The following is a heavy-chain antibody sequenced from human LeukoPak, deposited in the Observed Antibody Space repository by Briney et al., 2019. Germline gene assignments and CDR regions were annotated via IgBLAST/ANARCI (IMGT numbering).Heavy chain of an antibody. CDR1: GFTFSSYS. CDR3: ARRLRYCSGGSCPAYYFDY. Sequence: PGGSLRLSCAASGFTFSSYSMNWVRQAPGQGLEWASSISSSSSYIYYADSVKGRFTISRDNAKNSLYLQMNSLRAEDTAVYYCARRLRYCSGGSCPAYYFDYWGQGTLVTVSS. J-gene: IGHJ4*02. CDR2: ISSSSSYI. V-gene: IGHV3-21*01. D-gene: IGHD2-15*01.